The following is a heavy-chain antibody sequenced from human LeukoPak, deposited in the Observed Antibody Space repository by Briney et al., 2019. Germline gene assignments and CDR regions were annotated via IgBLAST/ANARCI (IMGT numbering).Heavy chain of an antibody. CDR2: IYYRGTT. J-gene: IGHJ4*02. D-gene: IGHD6-19*01. CDR1: GFTFDDYG. CDR3: ARSLHPPRGIAVALGFDY. Sequence: GSLRLSCAASGFTFDDYGMSWVRQAPGKGLEWIGYIYYRGTTNYNPSLKSRVTISVDTSKNQFSLKLSSVTAADTAVYYCARSLHPPRGIAVALGFDYWGQGALVTVSS. V-gene: IGHV4-59*01.